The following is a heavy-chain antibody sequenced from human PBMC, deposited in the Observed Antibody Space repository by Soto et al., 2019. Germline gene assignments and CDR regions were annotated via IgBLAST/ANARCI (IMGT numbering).Heavy chain of an antibody. V-gene: IGHV3-64*01. Sequence: EVQLVESGGGLVQPGGSLRLSCAASGFTFSSYAMHWVRQAPGKGLEYVSAISSNGGSTYYANSVKGRFTISRDNSKNTLYLQVGSLRAEAMAVYYCARMGQCSGGSCHSLTSYYYSGMVVWGQGTTVTVSS. J-gene: IGHJ6*02. D-gene: IGHD2-15*01. CDR1: GFTFSSYA. CDR2: ISSNGGST. CDR3: ARMGQCSGGSCHSLTSYYYSGMVV.